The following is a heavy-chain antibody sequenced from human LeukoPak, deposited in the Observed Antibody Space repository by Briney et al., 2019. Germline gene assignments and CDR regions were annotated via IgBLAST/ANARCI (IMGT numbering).Heavy chain of an antibody. CDR3: AREVVVVPDYYYYGLDV. V-gene: IGHV3-30*03. D-gene: IGHD2-2*01. Sequence: GGSLRLSCAASGFTFSSYGMHWVRQAPGKGLEWVAVISYDGSNKYYADSVKGRFTISRDNAKDSVYLRMNSLRAEDTAVYYCAREVVVVPDYYYYGLDVWGEGTTDTVSS. CDR1: GFTFSSYG. CDR2: ISYDGSNK. J-gene: IGHJ6*01.